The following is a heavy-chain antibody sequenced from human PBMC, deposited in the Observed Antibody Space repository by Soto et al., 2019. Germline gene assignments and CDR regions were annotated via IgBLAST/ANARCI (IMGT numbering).Heavy chain of an antibody. CDR1: GDTFNNRT. V-gene: IGHV1-69*08. Sequence: QVQLVQSGAEVKKPGSSVKISCTASGDTFNNRTFTWVRRVPGQGLEWMGRVIPLLDASNYAEKFQDRATITADKSTNTAYLELSGPKSEDSAIYYCASGKTQMTQDRMGFYYYMDVWGKGTTVTVSS. D-gene: IGHD2-15*01. CDR3: ASGKTQMTQDRMGFYYYMDV. CDR2: VIPLLDAS. J-gene: IGHJ6*03.